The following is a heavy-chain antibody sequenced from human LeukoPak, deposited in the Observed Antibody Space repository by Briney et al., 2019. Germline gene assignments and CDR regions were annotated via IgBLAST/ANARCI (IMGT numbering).Heavy chain of an antibody. Sequence: GGSLRLSCEGSAFIFSGHWMNWVRQTPGKGLEWVASIKEDGSERQYVDSVKGRFSISRDNTKGSLFLQLNSLRAEDTAVYYCAKVDYGDTGYFDYWGQGTLVTVSS. J-gene: IGHJ4*02. CDR1: AFIFSGHW. CDR2: IKEDGSER. V-gene: IGHV3-7*03. CDR3: AKVDYGDTGYFDY. D-gene: IGHD4-17*01.